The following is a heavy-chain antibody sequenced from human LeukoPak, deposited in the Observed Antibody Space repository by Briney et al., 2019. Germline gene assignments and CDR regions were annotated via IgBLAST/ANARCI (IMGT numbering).Heavy chain of an antibody. J-gene: IGHJ3*02. V-gene: IGHV4-59*08. CDR3: ARRRTALGSFDI. D-gene: IGHD1-14*01. CDR2: IYYSGST. CDR1: GGSISSYY. Sequence: SETLSLTCTVSGGSISSYYWSWIRQPPGKGLEWIGYIYYSGSTNYNPSLKSRVTISVDTSKNQFSLRLISVTAADTAVYYCARRRTALGSFDIWGQGTMVAVSS.